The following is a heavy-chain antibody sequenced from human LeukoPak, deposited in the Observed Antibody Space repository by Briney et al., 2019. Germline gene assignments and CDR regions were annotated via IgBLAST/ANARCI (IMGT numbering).Heavy chain of an antibody. CDR2: INEDGTT. CDR1: GFTFSDFW. Sequence: GGSLRLSCAASGFTFSDFWMYWVRQAPGKGLVWISNINEDGTTAYADSVKGRFTISRDNAKNTLYLQMNSLRAEDTAVYYCAGVRGGNWGQGTLVTVSS. CDR3: AGVRGGN. D-gene: IGHD3-16*01. J-gene: IGHJ4*02. V-gene: IGHV3-74*01.